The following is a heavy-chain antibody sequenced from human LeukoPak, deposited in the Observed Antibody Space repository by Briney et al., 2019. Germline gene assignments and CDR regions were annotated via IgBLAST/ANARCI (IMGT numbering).Heavy chain of an antibody. V-gene: IGHV3-7*04. J-gene: IGHJ5*02. CDR2: IKQDGSEK. CDR3: ARALSSSWYVVEWFDP. Sequence: GGSLRLSCAASGFTFSSYWMSWVRQAPGKGLEWVANIKQDGSEKYYVDSVKGRFTISRDNAKNSLYLQMNSLRAEYTAVYYCARALSSSWYVVEWFDPWGQGTLVTVSS. CDR1: GFTFSSYW. D-gene: IGHD6-13*01.